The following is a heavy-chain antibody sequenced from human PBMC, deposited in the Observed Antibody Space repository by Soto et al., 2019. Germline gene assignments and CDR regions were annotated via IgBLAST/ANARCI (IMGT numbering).Heavy chain of an antibody. CDR3: ARRSGYSYGTGYYYYGMDV. CDR2: IDPSDSYT. V-gene: IGHV5-10-1*01. D-gene: IGHD5-18*01. Sequence: VQLVQSGAEVKKPGESLRISCKGSVYSFTSYWIRWVRQMPGKGLEWMGRIDPSDSYTNYSPSFQGHVTISADKSISTAYLQWSSLKASDTAMYYCARRSGYSYGTGYYYYGMDVWGQGTTVTVSS. J-gene: IGHJ6*02. CDR1: VYSFTSYW.